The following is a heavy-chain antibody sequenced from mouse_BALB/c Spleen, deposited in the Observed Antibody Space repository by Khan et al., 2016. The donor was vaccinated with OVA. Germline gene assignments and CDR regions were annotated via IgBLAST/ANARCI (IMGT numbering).Heavy chain of an antibody. J-gene: IGHJ2*01. Sequence: QIPLVQSGPELKKPGETVKISCKASGYTFTKYGMNWVKQAPGKGLKWMGWINTYTGEPTYADDFKGRFAFSLETSASTAYLQINNLKNEDMATYFCARSKVNGYDERVFDYWGQGTTLTVSS. CDR2: INTYTGEP. V-gene: IGHV9-1*02. CDR1: GYTFTKYG. CDR3: ARSKVNGYDERVFDY. D-gene: IGHD2-2*01.